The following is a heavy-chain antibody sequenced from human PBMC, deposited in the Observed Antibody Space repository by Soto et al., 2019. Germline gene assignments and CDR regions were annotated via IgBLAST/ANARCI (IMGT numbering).Heavy chain of an antibody. CDR3: ARLPSRHLVDY. Sequence: PSETLSLTCTVSGSSINSSGYYWGWIRQPPGKGLEWIGSMFYGVSTYYNPSLKSRVTVSVDTSKNQFSLNLRSVTAADTAVYYCARLPSRHLVDYWGQGT. CDR1: GSSINSSGYY. D-gene: IGHD3-3*02. V-gene: IGHV4-39*01. J-gene: IGHJ4*02. CDR2: MFYGVST.